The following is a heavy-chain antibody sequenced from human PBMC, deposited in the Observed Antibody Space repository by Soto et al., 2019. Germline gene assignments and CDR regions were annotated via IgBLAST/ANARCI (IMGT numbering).Heavy chain of an antibody. D-gene: IGHD2-2*01. CDR3: ASMWSSTSCYFGLS. V-gene: IGHV3-53*05. Sequence: GGSLRLSCAASGFTVSSNYMSWVRQAPGKGLEWVSVIYSGGSTYYADSVKGRFTISRDNSKNTLYLHMNSLRSEDTAVYYCASMWSSTSCYFGLSWGQGTLVTVSS. J-gene: IGHJ4*02. CDR2: IYSGGST. CDR1: GFTVSSNY.